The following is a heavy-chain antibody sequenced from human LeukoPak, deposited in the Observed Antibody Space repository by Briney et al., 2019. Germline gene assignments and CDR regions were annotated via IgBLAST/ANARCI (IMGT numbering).Heavy chain of an antibody. J-gene: IGHJ4*02. D-gene: IGHD2-15*01. Sequence: GGSLRLSCVASGFTFGNYAMSWVRQAPGKGLEWVACLKSGGDGADYADSVKGRFTISRDNAKKSLFLHMNSLSAGDTAVYYCAGEPLNTLGQRVLDYWGQGTLVTVSS. CDR1: GFTFGNYA. V-gene: IGHV3-23*01. CDR2: LKSGGDGA. CDR3: AGEPLNTLGQRVLDY.